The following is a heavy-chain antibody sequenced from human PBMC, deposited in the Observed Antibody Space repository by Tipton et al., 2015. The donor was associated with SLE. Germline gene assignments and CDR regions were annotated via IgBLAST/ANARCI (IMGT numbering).Heavy chain of an antibody. D-gene: IGHD6-13*01. CDR2: IRYDGSNK. CDR3: AKAGYSSSWSPYYFDY. CDR1: GFTFSSYA. V-gene: IGHV3-30*02. Sequence: GSLRLSCAASGFTFSSYAMHWVRQAPGKGLEWVAFIRYDGSNKYYADSVKGRFTISRDNSKNTLYLQMNSLRAEDTAVYYCAKAGYSSSWSPYYFDYWGQGTLVTVSS. J-gene: IGHJ4*02.